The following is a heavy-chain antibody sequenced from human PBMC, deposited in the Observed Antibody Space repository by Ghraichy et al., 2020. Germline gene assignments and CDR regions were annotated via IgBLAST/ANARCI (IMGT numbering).Heavy chain of an antibody. J-gene: IGHJ4*02. V-gene: IGHV1-2*02. Sequence: ASVKVSCRAWGYSFIGHYIHWVRQAPGQGLESMGWINPNSGGTNYARKFQGRVTMTRDTTLYTAYMELMGLTSDDTAVYYCARGFYGDYVLDHWGQGTQVTVSS. CDR3: ARGFYGDYVLDH. D-gene: IGHD4-17*01. CDR2: INPNSGGT. CDR1: GYSFIGHY.